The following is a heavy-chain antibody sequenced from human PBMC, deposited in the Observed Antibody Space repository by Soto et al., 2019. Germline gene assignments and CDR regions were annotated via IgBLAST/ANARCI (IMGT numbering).Heavy chain of an antibody. V-gene: IGHV4-61*01. Sequence: QVQLQESGPGLVKPSETLSLTCSVSGGSVTSDTYYWSWIRQPPGKGLEWIGYIYYSGSTNYNPSIKSRVTISVDTSNNQLSLKLGSVTAADTAVYYCARDQGIAVAVFDYWGQGTLVTVSS. D-gene: IGHD6-19*01. CDR3: ARDQGIAVAVFDY. J-gene: IGHJ4*02. CDR1: GGSVTSDTYY. CDR2: IYYSGST.